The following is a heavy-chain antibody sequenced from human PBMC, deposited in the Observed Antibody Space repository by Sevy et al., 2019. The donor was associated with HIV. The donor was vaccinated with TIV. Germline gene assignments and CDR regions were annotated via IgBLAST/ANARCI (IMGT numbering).Heavy chain of an antibody. V-gene: IGHV4-59*01. CDR3: ARGGTRGWYFDL. Sequence: SETLSLTCTVSGGSISTYYWSWIRQPPGKELEWIGYFYYSGSTDYNPSLKSRVTISTDRSQNQFTLKLNSLTTADTAVYYGARGGTRGWYFDLWGRGTLVTVSS. D-gene: IGHD2-8*01. CDR1: GGSISTYY. J-gene: IGHJ2*01. CDR2: FYYSGST.